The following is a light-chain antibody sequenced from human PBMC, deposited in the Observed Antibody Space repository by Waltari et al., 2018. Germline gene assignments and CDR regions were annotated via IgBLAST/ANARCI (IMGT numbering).Light chain of an antibody. J-gene: IGKJ4*01. Sequence: DIVMTQSPDSLAVSLGERATINCKSSQSILSSSNNKNYLAWFQQKTGQPPRLLIYWASTRESGVPDRFSGSGSGADFTLTINNLQAEDVALYYCHQYYSSLLTFGGGTKVEIK. CDR2: WAS. CDR1: QSILSSSNNKNY. CDR3: HQYYSSLLT. V-gene: IGKV4-1*01.